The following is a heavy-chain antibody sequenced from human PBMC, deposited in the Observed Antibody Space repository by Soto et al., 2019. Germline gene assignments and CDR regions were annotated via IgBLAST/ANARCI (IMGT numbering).Heavy chain of an antibody. CDR1: GFTFSSYS. V-gene: IGHV3-21*01. CDR3: ASLRGSSWYYFDY. Sequence: GGSLRLSCAASGFTFSSYSMNWVRQAPGKGLEWVSSISSSSSYIYYADSVKGRFTISRDNAKNSLYLQMNSLRAEDTAVYYCASLRGSSWYYFDYWGQGALVTVSS. CDR2: ISSSSSYI. J-gene: IGHJ4*02. D-gene: IGHD6-13*01.